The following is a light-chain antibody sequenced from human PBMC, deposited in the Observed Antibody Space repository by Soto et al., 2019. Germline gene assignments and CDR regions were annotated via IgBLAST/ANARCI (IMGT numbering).Light chain of an antibody. V-gene: IGLV1-40*01. CDR1: SSNIVAGYD. J-gene: IGLJ1*01. CDR2: DTT. Sequence: QSVLTQPPAVSGAPGQRVTISCTGSSSNIVAGYDVHWYQQLPGTAPKLVIYDTTNRPSRVPDRFSGSKSGTSASLAITVLQAEDEADYYCQAYDGTLSGSYVFGIGTKVTVL. CDR3: QAYDGTLSGSYV.